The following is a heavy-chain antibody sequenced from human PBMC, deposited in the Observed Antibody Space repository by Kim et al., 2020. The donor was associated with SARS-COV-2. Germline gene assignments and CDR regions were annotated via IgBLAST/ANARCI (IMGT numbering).Heavy chain of an antibody. J-gene: IGHJ4*02. D-gene: IGHD5-12*01. CDR1: GGSISSSSYY. CDR2: IYYSGST. CDR3: ARTPYSGYDAGYYFDY. V-gene: IGHV4-39*01. Sequence: SETLSLTCTVSGGSISSSSYYWGWIRQPPGKGREWIGSIYYSGSTYYNPSLKSRVTISVDTSKNQFSLKLSSVTAADTAVYYCARTPYSGYDAGYYFDYWGQGTLVTVSS.